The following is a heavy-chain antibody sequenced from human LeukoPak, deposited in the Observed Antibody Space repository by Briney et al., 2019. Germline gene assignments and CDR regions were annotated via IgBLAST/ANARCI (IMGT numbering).Heavy chain of an antibody. CDR1: GGSISSGSYD. D-gene: IGHD3-22*01. CDR2: IYTSGTS. J-gene: IGHJ4*02. CDR3: ARGPYYYDSSGNFDY. Sequence: PSETLSLTCTVSGGSISSGSYDWYWIRQPAGKGLEWIGHIYTSGTSNYNPSLRSRVTISVDTSKNQFSLKLTSVTAADTAVYYCARGPYYYDSSGNFDYWGQGTLVTVSS. V-gene: IGHV4-61*09.